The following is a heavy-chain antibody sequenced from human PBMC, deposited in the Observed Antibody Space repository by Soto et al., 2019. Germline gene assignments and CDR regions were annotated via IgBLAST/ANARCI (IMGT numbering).Heavy chain of an antibody. D-gene: IGHD3-10*01. J-gene: IGHJ5*02. V-gene: IGHV1-69*01. CDR1: GGTFSRDA. CDR3: ARVTAMVRGVIDNWFDP. Sequence: VPLVQAGAEVKKPGSSVTVSSKASGGTFSRDAIRRVRQARGQGVEWRGGIIPKYGPAKYAQRFQGRVTITADESTTTVYMELTSLTSQDTTVYYCARVTAMVRGVIDNWFDPWGHGTLVTVSS. CDR2: IIPKYGPA.